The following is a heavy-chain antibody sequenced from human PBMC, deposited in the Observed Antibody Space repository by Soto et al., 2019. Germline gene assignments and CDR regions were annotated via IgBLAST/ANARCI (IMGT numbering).Heavy chain of an antibody. CDR2: IYYSGST. CDR3: ARRTEWLNTYYYYYYMHV. V-gene: IGHV4-31*03. CDR1: GGYISSGGYY. D-gene: IGHD3-3*01. Sequence: SETLSLTCTVSGGYISSGGYYWSWIRQHPGKGLEWIGYIYYSGSTYYNPSLKSRVTISVDTSKNQFSLKLSSVTAADTAVYYCARRTEWLNTYYYYYYMHVWGKGTTVTV. J-gene: IGHJ6*03.